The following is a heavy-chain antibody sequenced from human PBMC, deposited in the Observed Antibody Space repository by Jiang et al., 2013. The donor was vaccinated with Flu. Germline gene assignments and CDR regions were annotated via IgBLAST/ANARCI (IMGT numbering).Heavy chain of an antibody. Sequence: GLVKPSETLSLTCTVSGGSISSTGYYWGWIRQPPGKGLEWIGSIYYSGSTYSHPSLKSRVTISVDTSKNQFSLKLTSVTAADTAVYYCARRGEEWMVSGNSLDPWGQGTLVTVSA. CDR1: GGSISSTGYY. V-gene: IGHV4-39*01. CDR2: IYYSGST. CDR3: ARRGEEWMVSGNSLDP. D-gene: IGHD6-19*01. J-gene: IGHJ5*02.